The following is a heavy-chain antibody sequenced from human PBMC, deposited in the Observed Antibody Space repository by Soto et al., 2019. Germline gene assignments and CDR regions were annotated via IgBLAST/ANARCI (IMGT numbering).Heavy chain of an antibody. J-gene: IGHJ6*02. Sequence: QVQLVESGGGLVKPGGPLRLSCAASGFTFSDYYMSWVRQAPGKGLEWVSYISSISTYANYADSVKGRFTISRDNAKNSLDLQMNSLRDDDTALYYCARLADCSNNICSYGMDVWGQGTTVTVSS. CDR1: GFTFSDYY. D-gene: IGHD4-4*01. V-gene: IGHV3-11*06. CDR3: ARLADCSNNICSYGMDV. CDR2: ISSISTYA.